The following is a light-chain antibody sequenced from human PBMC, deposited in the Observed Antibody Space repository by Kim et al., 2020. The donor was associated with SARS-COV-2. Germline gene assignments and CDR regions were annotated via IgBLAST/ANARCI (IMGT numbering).Light chain of an antibody. CDR3: QQYHNWPYT. V-gene: IGKV3-15*01. CDR2: GAS. CDR1: QSVSSN. J-gene: IGKJ2*01. Sequence: SVSPGARATLSCRASQSVSSNLAWYQQKPGQAPRLLIYGASTGATGIPARFSGSGSGTEFTLTISSLQSEDFAVYYCQQYHNWPYTFGQGTKLEI.